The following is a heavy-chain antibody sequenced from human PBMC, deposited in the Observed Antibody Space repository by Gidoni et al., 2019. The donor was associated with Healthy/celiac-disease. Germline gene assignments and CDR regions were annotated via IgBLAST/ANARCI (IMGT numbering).Heavy chain of an antibody. D-gene: IGHD6-25*01. CDR3: AHRAATVAGMDV. J-gene: IGHJ6*02. V-gene: IGHV2-5*02. Sequence: QITLKEPGPTLVKPTQTLTLTCTFSGFSLSTSGVGVGWIRQPPGKALEWLALSYWDDDNRYRPSRKSRPTITKEPSKNQVVITMTNKDPVGNATDYCAHRAATVAGMDVWGQGTTVTVSS. CDR2: SYWDDDN. CDR1: GFSLSTSGVG.